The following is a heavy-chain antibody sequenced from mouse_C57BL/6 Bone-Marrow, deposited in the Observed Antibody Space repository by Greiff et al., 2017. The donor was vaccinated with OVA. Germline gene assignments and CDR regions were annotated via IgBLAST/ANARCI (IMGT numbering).Heavy chain of an antibody. J-gene: IGHJ4*01. V-gene: IGHV1-19*01. CDR3: ARAPITTVVARYAMDY. D-gene: IGHD1-1*01. Sequence: EVQLQQSGPVLVKPGASVKMSCKASGYTFTDYYMNWVKQSHGKSLEWIGVINPYNGGTSYNQKFKGKATLTVDKSSSTAYMELNSLTSEDSAVYYCARAPITTVVARYAMDYWGQGTSVTVSS. CDR2: INPYNGGT. CDR1: GYTFTDYY.